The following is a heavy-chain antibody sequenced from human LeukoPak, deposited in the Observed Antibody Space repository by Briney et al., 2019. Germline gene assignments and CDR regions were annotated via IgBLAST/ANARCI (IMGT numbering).Heavy chain of an antibody. CDR3: AKGGSSSWDYFDY. Sequence: GGALRLSCAASGFTLSSYGLSWVRQAPGRGLEWVSAFNGSGYSTYYADSVRGRFTISRDNSKNTLYLQLNSLRAEDTAVYYCAKGGSSSWDYFDYWGQGTLVTVSS. CDR2: FNGSGYST. CDR1: GFTLSSYG. D-gene: IGHD6-13*01. V-gene: IGHV3-23*01. J-gene: IGHJ4*02.